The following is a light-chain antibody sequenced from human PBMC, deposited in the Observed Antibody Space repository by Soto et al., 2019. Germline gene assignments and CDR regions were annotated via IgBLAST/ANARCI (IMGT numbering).Light chain of an antibody. CDR3: SSYAASNNFYFV. CDR1: SSDVGGYNY. Sequence: QSALTQPPSASGSPGQSVTISCTGTSSDVGGYNYVSWYQQYPGRAPKLMIYEVTKWPSGVPDRFSGSKSGNTASLTVSGLQAEDEADYYCSSYAASNNFYFVFGGGTKVTVL. J-gene: IGLJ3*02. V-gene: IGLV2-8*01. CDR2: EVT.